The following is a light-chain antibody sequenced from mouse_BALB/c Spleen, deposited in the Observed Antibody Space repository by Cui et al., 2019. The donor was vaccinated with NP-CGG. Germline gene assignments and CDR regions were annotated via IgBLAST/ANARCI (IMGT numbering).Light chain of an antibody. CDR2: GTN. CDR3: ALWYSNHWV. V-gene: IGLV1*01. Sequence: QAVVTQESAFTTSPGETVTLTCRSSTGAVTTSNYANWVQGKPDHLFIGLIGGTNNRAPGVPARFSGSLIGDKAALTITGAQTEDEAIYFCALWYSNHWVFGGGTKLTVL. J-gene: IGLJ1*01. CDR1: TGAVTTSNY.